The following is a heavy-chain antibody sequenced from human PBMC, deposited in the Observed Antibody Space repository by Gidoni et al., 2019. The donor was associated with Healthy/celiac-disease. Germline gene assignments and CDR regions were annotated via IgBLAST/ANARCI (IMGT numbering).Heavy chain of an antibody. D-gene: IGHD1-26*01. CDR2: IYHSGST. CDR3: ARALGWDFDY. J-gene: IGHJ4*02. V-gene: IGHV4-38-2*02. CDR1: GYSISSGYS. Sequence: QVQLQESGPGLVNPSETLSLTCTVSGYSISSGYSWGWFRQPPGKGLEWIGSIYHSGSTYYNPSLKSRVTISVDTSKNQFSLKLSSVTAADTAVYYCARALGWDFDYWGQGTLVTVSS.